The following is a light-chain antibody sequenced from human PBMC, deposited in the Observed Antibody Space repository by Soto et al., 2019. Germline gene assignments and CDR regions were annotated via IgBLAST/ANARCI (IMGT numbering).Light chain of an antibody. CDR3: PSYTTSSSYV. Sequence: QSVLTQPASVSGSPGQSITISCTGTSSDVGAYNRVSWYQQHSGKAPKLMIYEVSNRPSGGSNRFSGSKYGNTDSMNISWLPAEDEADYYCPSYTTSSSYVFGTGTKVTVL. J-gene: IGLJ1*01. CDR2: EVS. CDR1: SSDVGAYNR. V-gene: IGLV2-14*01.